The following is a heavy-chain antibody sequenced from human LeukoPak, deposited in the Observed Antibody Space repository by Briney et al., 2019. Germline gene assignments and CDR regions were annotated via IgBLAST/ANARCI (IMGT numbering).Heavy chain of an antibody. CDR1: GGSISSYY. J-gene: IGHJ6*03. D-gene: IGHD6-13*01. CDR2: IYYSGST. V-gene: IGHV4-39*07. CDR3: ARDNRRSSSWYYYYYYYMDV. Sequence: SETLSLTCTVSGGSISSYYWGWIRQPPGKGLEWIGSIYYSGSTYYNPSLKSRVTISVDTSKNQFSLKLSSVTAADTAVYYCARDNRRSSSWYYYYYYYMDVWGKGTTVTVSS.